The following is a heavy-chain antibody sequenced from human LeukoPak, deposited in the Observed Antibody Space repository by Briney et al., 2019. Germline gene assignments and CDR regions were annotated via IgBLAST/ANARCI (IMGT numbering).Heavy chain of an antibody. CDR2: ISSDGNTE. Sequence: QPGGSLRLSCAASGFSFSNAWMDWVRQAPGKGLEWVSHISSDGNTEYYLDSVRGRFTMSRDNAKSLLFLQMNSLRAEDTAVYYCARDTLNGPFVISLDFWGQGVLVTVSS. J-gene: IGHJ4*02. D-gene: IGHD3-9*01. V-gene: IGHV3-48*01. CDR3: ARDTLNGPFVISLDF. CDR1: GFSFSNAW.